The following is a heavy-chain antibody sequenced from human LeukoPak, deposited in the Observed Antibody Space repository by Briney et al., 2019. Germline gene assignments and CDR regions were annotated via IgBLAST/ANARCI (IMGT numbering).Heavy chain of an antibody. CDR3: AREGWTSTDYYDTSGYFDY. J-gene: IGHJ4*02. D-gene: IGHD3-22*01. CDR1: GFTFSSYE. CDR2: ISSGGSSI. Sequence: GGSLRLSCAASGFTFSSYEMNWVRQAPGKGLEWVSYISSGGSSIYYADSVKGRFTISRDNAKNSLYLQMNSLRAEDTAVYYCAREGWTSTDYYDTSGYFDYWGQGTLVIVSS. V-gene: IGHV3-48*03.